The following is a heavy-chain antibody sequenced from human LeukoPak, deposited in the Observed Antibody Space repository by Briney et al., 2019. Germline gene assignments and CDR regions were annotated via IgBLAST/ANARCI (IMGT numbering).Heavy chain of an antibody. CDR3: ARGGEYVDSSNIDY. D-gene: IGHD2-21*01. CDR1: GFPFSSCA. CDR2: ISNDGSNK. Sequence: PGRSLRLSCAASGFPFSSCAMHWVRQAPGKGLGWVAVISNDGSNKYYADSVKGRFTISRDNSKNTLYLQVNSLRAEETAVYYCARGGEYVDSSNIDYGGQGTRDSVFS. V-gene: IGHV3-30*04. J-gene: IGHJ4*02.